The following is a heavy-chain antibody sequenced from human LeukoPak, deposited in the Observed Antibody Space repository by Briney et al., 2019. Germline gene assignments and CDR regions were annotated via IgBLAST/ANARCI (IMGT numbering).Heavy chain of an antibody. CDR3: AAWTDRGYNF. Sequence: GESLRLSCAASGFTFSSSWMNWLRQAPGKGLQWVGNINPEGSQTRFVDSVMGRFTMSKDNAKNSLYLQMNSLRVEDTAVFYCAAWTDRGYNFWGQGTVVTVSS. J-gene: IGHJ4*02. CDR2: INPEGSQT. V-gene: IGHV3-7*01. D-gene: IGHD5-24*01. CDR1: GFTFSSSW.